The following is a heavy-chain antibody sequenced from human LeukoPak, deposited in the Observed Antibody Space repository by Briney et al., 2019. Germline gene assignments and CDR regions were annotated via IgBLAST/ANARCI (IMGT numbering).Heavy chain of an antibody. D-gene: IGHD3-3*01. CDR3: ARDIRKRGYYDFWSGYYKGSPIYYGMDV. CDR2: ISSSSSYI. V-gene: IGHV3-21*04. Sequence: GGSLRLSCAASGFTFSSYSMNWVRQAPGKGLEWVSSISSSSSYIYYADSVKGRFTISRDNAKNSLYLQMNSLRAEDTAIYYCARDIRKRGYYDFWSGYYKGSPIYYGMDVWGQGTAVTVSS. J-gene: IGHJ6*02. CDR1: GFTFSSYS.